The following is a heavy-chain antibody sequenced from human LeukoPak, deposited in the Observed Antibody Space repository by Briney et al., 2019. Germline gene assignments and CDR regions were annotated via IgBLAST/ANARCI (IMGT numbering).Heavy chain of an antibody. J-gene: IGHJ3*01. V-gene: IGHV3-23*01. CDR2: ISRAGDRT. CDR3: ARGESFAFDV. Sequence: GGSLRLSCVGSGFIFSSYDMGWVRQAPGKGLEWVSSISRAGDRTYYEDSVKGRFTISRDNSRNTMYLQMNSLRAEDTAVYYCARGESFAFDVWGQGTMVAVSS. CDR1: GFIFSSYD.